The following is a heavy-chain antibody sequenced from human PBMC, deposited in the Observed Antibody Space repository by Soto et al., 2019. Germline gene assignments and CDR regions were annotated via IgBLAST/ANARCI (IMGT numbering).Heavy chain of an antibody. D-gene: IGHD3-9*01. CDR3: ARAHPRGILTGYFPQFFDY. CDR2: IYYSGST. J-gene: IGHJ4*02. V-gene: IGHV4-59*08. Sequence: SETLSLTCTVSGGSISSYYWRWIRQPPGKGLEWIGYIYYSGSTNYNPSLKSRVTISVDTSKNQSSLKLSSVTAADTAVYYCARAHPRGILTGYFPQFFDYWGQGTLVTGSS. CDR1: GGSISSYY.